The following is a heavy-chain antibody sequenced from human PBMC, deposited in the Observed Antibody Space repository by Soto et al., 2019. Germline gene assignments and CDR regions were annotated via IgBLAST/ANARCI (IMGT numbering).Heavy chain of an antibody. V-gene: IGHV1-69*13. CDR2: IIPIFGTA. CDR1: GGTFSSYA. Sequence: SVKVSCKASGGTFSSYAISWVRQAPGQGLEWMGGIIPIFGTANYAQKFQGRVTITADESTSTAYMELSSLRAEDTAVYYCARGNYDILTGYPYYFDYWGQGTLVTVSS. D-gene: IGHD3-9*01. J-gene: IGHJ4*02. CDR3: ARGNYDILTGYPYYFDY.